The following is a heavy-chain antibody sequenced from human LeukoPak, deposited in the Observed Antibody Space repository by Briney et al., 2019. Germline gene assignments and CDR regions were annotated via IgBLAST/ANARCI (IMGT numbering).Heavy chain of an antibody. CDR3: ARGKVDLNAFDI. D-gene: IGHD3-9*01. CDR2: IRYDGSNK. Sequence: GGSLRLSCAASGFSFSSYGMHWVRQAPGKGLEWVAFIRYDGSNKYYADSVKGRFTISRDNSKNTLYLQMNSLRAGDSAVYYCARGKVDLNAFDIWGQGTVVTVSS. CDR1: GFSFSSYG. J-gene: IGHJ3*02. V-gene: IGHV3-30*02.